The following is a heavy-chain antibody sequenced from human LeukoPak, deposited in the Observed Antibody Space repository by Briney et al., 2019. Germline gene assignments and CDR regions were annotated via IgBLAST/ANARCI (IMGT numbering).Heavy chain of an antibody. Sequence: GGSLRLSCAASGXTFSNFAMSWVRQAPGKGLECVSGISGSGGSTYYADSVKGRFTISRDNSKNTLYLQMNSLRAEDTAIYYCAKGCGGSCYPEFDYWGQGTLVTVSS. D-gene: IGHD2-15*01. V-gene: IGHV3-23*01. CDR1: GXTFSNFA. CDR3: AKGCGGSCYPEFDY. CDR2: ISGSGGST. J-gene: IGHJ4*02.